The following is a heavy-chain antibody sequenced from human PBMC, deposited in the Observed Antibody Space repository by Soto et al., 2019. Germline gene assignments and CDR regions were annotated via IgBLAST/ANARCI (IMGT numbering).Heavy chain of an antibody. CDR2: INAGNGNT. Sequence: GASVKVSCKASGYTFTSYAMHWVRQAPGQRLEWMGWINAGNGNTKYSQKFQGRVTITRDTSASTAYMELGSLRSEDTAVYYCARPLENYDFWSGYYTPPYYYYGMDVWGQGTTVTVSS. D-gene: IGHD3-3*01. J-gene: IGHJ6*02. CDR1: GYTFTSYA. V-gene: IGHV1-3*01. CDR3: ARPLENYDFWSGYYTPPYYYYGMDV.